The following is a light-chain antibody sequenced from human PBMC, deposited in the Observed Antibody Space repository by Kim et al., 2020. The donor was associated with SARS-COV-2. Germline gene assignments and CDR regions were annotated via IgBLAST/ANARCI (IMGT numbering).Light chain of an antibody. V-gene: IGKV3-20*01. J-gene: IGKJ1*01. CDR3: QQYGSSPTT. CDR1: QSVGSSY. CDR2: GAS. Sequence: SPCERVTLSCRASQSVGSSYLAWYQQKPGQAPRLLISGASSRATAIPDRFSGSGSGTDFTLTISRVEPEDFAVYYCQQYGSSPTTFGQGTKVDIK.